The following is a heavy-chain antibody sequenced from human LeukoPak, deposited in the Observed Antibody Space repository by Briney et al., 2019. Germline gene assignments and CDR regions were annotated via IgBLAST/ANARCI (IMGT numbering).Heavy chain of an antibody. V-gene: IGHV4-31*03. Sequence: SETLSLTCTVSGGSISSGGYYWSWIRQYPGKGLEWIGYIYYSGSTYHNPSLKSRVTISVDTSKNQFSLKLSSVTAADTAVYYCASRSIAARKVDYWGQGTLVTVSS. CDR2: IYYSGST. J-gene: IGHJ4*02. CDR3: ASRSIAARKVDY. CDR1: GGSISSGGYY. D-gene: IGHD6-6*01.